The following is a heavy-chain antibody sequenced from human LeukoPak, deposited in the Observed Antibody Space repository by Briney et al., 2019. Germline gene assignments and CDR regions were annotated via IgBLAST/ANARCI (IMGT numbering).Heavy chain of an antibody. J-gene: IGHJ2*01. CDR2: IYYDGIT. Sequence: GGSLRLSCAASGFTVSMKYMSWVRQAPGEGLEWVSLIYYDGITSYADSVKGRFTLSRDNSMKTLYLQLDNLRAEDTAVYYCARVQQLGWFFDLWGRGTLVTVSS. V-gene: IGHV3-66*01. D-gene: IGHD5-18*01. CDR1: GFTVSMKY. CDR3: ARVQQLGWFFDL.